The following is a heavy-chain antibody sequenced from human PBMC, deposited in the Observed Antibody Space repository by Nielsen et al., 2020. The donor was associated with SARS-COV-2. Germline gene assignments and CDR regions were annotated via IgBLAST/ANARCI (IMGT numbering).Heavy chain of an antibody. V-gene: IGHV1-69*13. CDR2: IIPIFGTA. D-gene: IGHD4-17*01. CDR1: GGTFSSYA. J-gene: IGHJ6*03. CDR3: AAHSDHDYGDYDGGFGYYYMDV. Sequence: SVKVSCKASGGTFSSYAISWVRQAPGQGLEWMGGIIPIFGTANYAQKFQGRVTITADESTSTAYMELSSLRSEDTAVYYCAAHSDHDYGDYDGGFGYYYMDVWGKGTTVTVSS.